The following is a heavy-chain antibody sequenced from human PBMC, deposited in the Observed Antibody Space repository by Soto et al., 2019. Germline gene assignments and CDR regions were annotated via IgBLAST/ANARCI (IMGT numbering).Heavy chain of an antibody. CDR2: IIPIVETP. CDR3: ARLSRPNYYDTSGFFKDNWFDP. CDR1: GGTFNSYD. V-gene: IGHV1-69*13. J-gene: IGHJ5*02. D-gene: IGHD3-22*01. Sequence: SVKVSCKASGGTFNSYDINWVRQAPGQGLEWMGGIIPIVETPKYAQKFQGRVTITADESTNTVYMELSSLRSEDTAMYYCARLSRPNYYDTSGFFKDNWFDPWGQGTMVTVS.